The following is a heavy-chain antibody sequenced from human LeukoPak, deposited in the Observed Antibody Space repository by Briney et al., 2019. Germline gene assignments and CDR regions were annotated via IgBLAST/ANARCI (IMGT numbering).Heavy chain of an antibody. CDR2: IYHSGST. CDR3: AKGGAYNTGIYGPYIDS. CDR1: GYSISSGYY. V-gene: IGHV4-38-2*02. D-gene: IGHD2-21*01. Sequence: PSETLSLTFTVSGYSISSGYYWGWVRQPPGKGLEWIGSIYHSGSTYYNPSLKSRVTISVDTSKNQFSLKLSSVTAADTAVYYCAKGGAYNTGIYGPYIDSWGQGTLVTVSS. J-gene: IGHJ4*02.